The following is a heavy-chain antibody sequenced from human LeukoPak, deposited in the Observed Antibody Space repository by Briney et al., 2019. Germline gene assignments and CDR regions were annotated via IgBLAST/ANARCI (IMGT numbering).Heavy chain of an antibody. Sequence: SETLSLTCTVSGGSISSYYWSWIRQPPGKGLEWIGYIYYSGSTNYNPSLKSRVTISVDTSKNQFSLKLSSVTDADTDVYYCARGGYDSSGYFFDYWGQGTLVTVSS. D-gene: IGHD3-22*01. J-gene: IGHJ4*02. CDR1: GGSISSYY. CDR3: ARGGYDSSGYFFDY. V-gene: IGHV4-59*01. CDR2: IYYSGST.